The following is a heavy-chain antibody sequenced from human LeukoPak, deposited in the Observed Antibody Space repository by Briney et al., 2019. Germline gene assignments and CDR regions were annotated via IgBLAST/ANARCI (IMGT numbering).Heavy chain of an antibody. D-gene: IGHD2/OR15-2a*01. Sequence: GGSLRLSCAASGFTFSGKPMHWVRQAPGKGLEWVAVISYDGSDKYYADSVKGRFTISRDNANKSLYLQLNSLRAEDTAVYFCAREPIYGLNFDYWGQGTLVTVSS. CDR3: AREPIYGLNFDY. V-gene: IGHV3-30*04. CDR2: ISYDGSDK. J-gene: IGHJ4*02. CDR1: GFTFSGKP.